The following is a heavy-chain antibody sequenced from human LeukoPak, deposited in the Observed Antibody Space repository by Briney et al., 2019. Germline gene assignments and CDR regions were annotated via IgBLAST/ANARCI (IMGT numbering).Heavy chain of an antibody. J-gene: IGHJ4*02. CDR3: ARGGVADIVATITRGEGSLLDY. V-gene: IGHV3-33*01. CDR1: GFTFSSYG. Sequence: GGSLRLSCAASGFTFSSYGMRWVRQAPGKGLEWVAVIWYDGSNKYYADSVKGRFTISRDNSKNTLYLQMNSLRAEDTAVYYCARGGVADIVATITRGEGSLLDYWGQGTLVTVSS. CDR2: IWYDGSNK. D-gene: IGHD5-12*01.